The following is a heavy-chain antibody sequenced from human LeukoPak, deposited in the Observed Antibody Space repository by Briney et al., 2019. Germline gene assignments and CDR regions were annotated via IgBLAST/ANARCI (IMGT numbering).Heavy chain of an antibody. V-gene: IGHV3-48*01. D-gene: IGHD3-16*01. J-gene: IGHJ4*02. CDR2: ISSSSSTI. CDR3: ARTYDYVWGIDY. CDR1: GFTFSSYS. Sequence: GSLRLSCAASGFTFSSYSMNWVRQAPGKGLEWVPYISSSSSTIYYADSVKGRFTISRDNAKNSLYLQMNSLRGEDTAVYYCARTYDYVWGIDYWGQGTLVTVSS.